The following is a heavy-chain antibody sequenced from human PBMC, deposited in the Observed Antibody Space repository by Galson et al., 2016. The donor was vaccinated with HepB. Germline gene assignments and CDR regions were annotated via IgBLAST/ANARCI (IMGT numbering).Heavy chain of an antibody. V-gene: IGHV3-30*18. CDR2: ISYDGSDK. CDR3: AKRKGYGSGGVIYYYYGMDV. D-gene: IGHD3-10*01. CDR1: GFTSSSYG. J-gene: IGHJ6*02. Sequence: SLRLSCAASGFTSSSYGMHWVRQAPGKGLEWVAVISYDGSDKYYADSVKGRFTISRDNSKNTLYLQMNSLRAEDTAVYYCAKRKGYGSGGVIYYYYGMDVWGQGTTVTVSS.